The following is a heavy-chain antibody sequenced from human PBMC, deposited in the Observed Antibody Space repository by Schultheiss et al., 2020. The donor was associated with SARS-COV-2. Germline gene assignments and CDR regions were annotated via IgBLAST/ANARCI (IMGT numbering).Heavy chain of an antibody. CDR3: ARATRTFWSGYHYYYYGMDV. CDR1: GFTFSSYA. D-gene: IGHD3-3*01. Sequence: GGSLRLSCAASGFTFSSYAMHWVRQAPGKGLEWVSVIYSGGSTYYADSVKGRFTISRDNSKNTLYLQMNSLRAEDTAVYYCARATRTFWSGYHYYYYGMDVWGQGTTVTVSS. CDR2: IYSGGST. V-gene: IGHV3-66*01. J-gene: IGHJ6*02.